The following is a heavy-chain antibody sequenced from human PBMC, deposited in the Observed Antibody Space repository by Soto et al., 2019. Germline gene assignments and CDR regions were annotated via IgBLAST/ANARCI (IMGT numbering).Heavy chain of an antibody. Sequence: ASVKVSCKASGGTFSSYAISWVRQAPGQGLEWMGGIIPIFGTANYAQKFQGRVTITADESTSTAYMELSSLRSEDTAVYYCARDLENTSNSWKKRVRGAFDIWGQGTMVTVSS. CDR1: GGTFSSYA. CDR2: IIPIFGTA. CDR3: ARDLENTSNSWKKRVRGAFDI. D-gene: IGHD3-10*01. J-gene: IGHJ3*02. V-gene: IGHV1-69*13.